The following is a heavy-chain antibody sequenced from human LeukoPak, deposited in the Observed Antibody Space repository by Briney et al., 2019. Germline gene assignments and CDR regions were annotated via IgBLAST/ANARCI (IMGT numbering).Heavy chain of an antibody. D-gene: IGHD4-17*01. CDR2: INPNSGGT. J-gene: IGHJ4*02. CDR1: GYTFTGYY. CDR3: ARVVPVFKDDYGDYSIDY. V-gene: IGHV1-2*02. Sequence: ASVKVSCKASGYTFTGYYMHWVRQAPGQGLEWMGWINPNSGGTNYAQKFQGMVTMTRDTSISTAYMELSRLRSDDTAVYYCARVVPVFKDDYGDYSIDYWGQGTLVTVSS.